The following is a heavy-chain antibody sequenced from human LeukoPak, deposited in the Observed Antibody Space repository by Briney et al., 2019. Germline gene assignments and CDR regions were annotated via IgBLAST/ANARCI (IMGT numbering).Heavy chain of an antibody. V-gene: IGHV4-59*01. J-gene: IGHJ5*02. D-gene: IGHD3-10*01. CDR2: IYYSGST. CDR1: GDSISSYY. Sequence: SETLSLTCTVSGDSISSYYWSWIRQPPGKGLEWIGYIYYSGSTNYNPSLKSRVTISVDTSKNQFSLKLSSVTAADTAVYYCARDLEAGRAFDPWGQGTLVTFSS. CDR3: ARDLEAGRAFDP.